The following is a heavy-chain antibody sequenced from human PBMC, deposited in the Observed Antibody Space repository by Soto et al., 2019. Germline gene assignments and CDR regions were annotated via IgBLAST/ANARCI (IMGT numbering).Heavy chain of an antibody. CDR1: GGSLSGYY. V-gene: IGHV4-34*01. Sequence: SETLSLTCAVSGGSLSGYYWSWIRQPPGKGLEWIGEINHSGTTNFNPSLKSRVTISFDTSKNPFSLNLSSVTAADTAVYYCARGRSHYGAGSLDWFDPWGQGTLVTVSS. CDR2: INHSGTT. D-gene: IGHD3-10*01. J-gene: IGHJ5*02. CDR3: ARGRSHYGAGSLDWFDP.